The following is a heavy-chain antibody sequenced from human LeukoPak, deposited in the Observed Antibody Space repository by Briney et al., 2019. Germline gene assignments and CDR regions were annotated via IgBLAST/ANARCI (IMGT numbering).Heavy chain of an antibody. Sequence: PGGSLRLSCAASGFTLSTYEMSWVRQAPGKGLEWVAYIGRYGVTTYYADSVKGRFTISGDNAKNSLNLQMNSLRAEDTAVYYCATLSDRNFYYSYGLDVWGQGTTVTVS. D-gene: IGHD1-14*01. V-gene: IGHV3-48*03. J-gene: IGHJ6*02. CDR1: GFTLSTYE. CDR2: IGRYGVTT. CDR3: ATLSDRNFYYSYGLDV.